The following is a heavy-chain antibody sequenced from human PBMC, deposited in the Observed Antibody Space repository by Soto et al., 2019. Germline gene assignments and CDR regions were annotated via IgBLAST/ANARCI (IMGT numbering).Heavy chain of an antibody. CDR2: ISGSGSYI. V-gene: IGHV3-21*01. J-gene: IGHJ4*02. CDR3: GRDYYYDRSGYSPLDY. CDR1: GFTFSSYS. D-gene: IGHD3-22*01. Sequence: LRLSCAASGFTFSSYSMNWVRQAPGKGLEWVSSISGSGSYISYADSVKGRFTISRDNAKNSLDLQMNSLRAEDTAVYYCGRDYYYDRSGYSPLDYWGQGTLVTVSS.